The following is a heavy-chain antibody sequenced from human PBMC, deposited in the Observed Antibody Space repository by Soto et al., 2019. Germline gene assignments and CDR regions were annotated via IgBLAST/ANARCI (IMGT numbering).Heavy chain of an antibody. CDR2: IYWDYDK. CDR1: AFSLSTGGVG. J-gene: IGHJ6*02. D-gene: IGHD2-21*02. V-gene: IGHV2-5*02. CDR3: IQSRCGGDCLQSYASYYYTGMDV. Sequence: QITLKESGPTLVKPTQTLTLTCTFSAFSLSTGGVGVGWIRQPPGKALEWLAHIYWDYDKRYSPSLRSRLTITKDYHKYQLFLTMAYMHPVHTATYYCIQSRCGGDCLQSYASYYYTGMDVWGQGTTVTISS.